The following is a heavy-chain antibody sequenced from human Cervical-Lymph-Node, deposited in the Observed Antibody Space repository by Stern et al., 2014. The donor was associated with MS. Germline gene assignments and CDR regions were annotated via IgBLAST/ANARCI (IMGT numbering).Heavy chain of an antibody. D-gene: IGHD5-18*01. V-gene: IGHV3-30-3*01. J-gene: IGHJ4*02. CDR2: ISFDGGTR. CDR1: GFTFSTFA. Sequence: DQLVESGGRVVQPGRSPRLSCAASGFTFSTFAMYWVRQAPGKGLEWVALISFDGGTRDYADSVRGRFTLSRDNLKKTMYLQMNSLRPEDTAVYYCARGGYPIRVDTESPADYWGQGTLVTVSS. CDR3: ARGGYPIRVDTESPADY.